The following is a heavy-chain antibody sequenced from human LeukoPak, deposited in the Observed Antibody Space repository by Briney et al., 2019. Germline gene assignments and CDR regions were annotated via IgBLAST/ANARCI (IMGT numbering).Heavy chain of an antibody. V-gene: IGHV4-59*01. CDR1: GGSISSYY. CDR2: IYYSGST. D-gene: IGHD5-18*01. Sequence: SETLSLTCTVSGGSISSYYWSWIRQPPGKGLEWIGYIYYSGSTNYSPSLKSRVTISVDTSKNQFSLKLSSVTAADTAVYYCARGGYSYGYELDYWGQGTLVTVSS. J-gene: IGHJ4*02. CDR3: ARGGYSYGYELDY.